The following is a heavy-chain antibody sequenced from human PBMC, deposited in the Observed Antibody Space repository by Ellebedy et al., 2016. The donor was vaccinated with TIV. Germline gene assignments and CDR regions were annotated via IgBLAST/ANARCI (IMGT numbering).Heavy chain of an antibody. CDR2: LDPEDGEK. J-gene: IGHJ3*02. CDR1: GYSLTELS. Sequence: AASVKVSCKVSGYSLTELSMHWVRQAPGTGLEWMGGLDPEDGEKKYGQKFQGRVTMNEDTSTDIAYMELSRLGSEDTALYYCATDSSHSPIVMVTSVHACDIWGQGTMVTVSS. V-gene: IGHV1-24*01. CDR3: ATDSSHSPIVMVTSVHACDI. D-gene: IGHD2-21*02.